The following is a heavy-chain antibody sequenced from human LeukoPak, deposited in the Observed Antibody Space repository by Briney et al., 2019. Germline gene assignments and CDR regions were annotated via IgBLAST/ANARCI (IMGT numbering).Heavy chain of an antibody. Sequence: GGSLRFSCAASGFTFSSYWMHWVRQAPGTGLVWVSRIKTDGSVTSYADSVKGRFTISRDNAKNTLYLQMNSLRAGDTAVYYCVVAFYYGSGTFDYWGQGTLVTVSS. V-gene: IGHV3-74*01. CDR1: GFTFSSYW. J-gene: IGHJ4*02. CDR2: IKTDGSVT. D-gene: IGHD3-10*01. CDR3: VVAFYYGSGTFDY.